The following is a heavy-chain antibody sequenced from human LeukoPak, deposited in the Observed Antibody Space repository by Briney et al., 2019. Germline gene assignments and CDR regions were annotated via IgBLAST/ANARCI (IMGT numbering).Heavy chain of an antibody. Sequence: ASVKVSCKVSGYTFTDYYMHWVQQAPGKGLEWMGLVDPEDGETIYAEKFQGRVTITADTPTDTAYMELSSLRSEDTAVYYCATSRPGDPDAFDIWGQGTMVTVSS. V-gene: IGHV1-69-2*01. J-gene: IGHJ3*02. CDR2: VDPEDGET. CDR1: GYTFTDYY. CDR3: ATSRPGDPDAFDI. D-gene: IGHD4-17*01.